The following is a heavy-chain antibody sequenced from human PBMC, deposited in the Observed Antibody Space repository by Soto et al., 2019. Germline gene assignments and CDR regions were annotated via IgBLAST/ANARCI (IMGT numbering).Heavy chain of an antibody. V-gene: IGHV4-39*01. J-gene: IGHJ3*02. CDR1: GDSLSSSYYY. D-gene: IGHD1-20*01. CDR2: VDYTGSA. Sequence: QLQLQESGPGLVKPSETLSLTCSVSGDSLSSSYYYWGWIRQPPGERLEWIASVDYTGSAYYSPSLRSRVPLSVDTSNNDFSLKVDSVSAADTALYYCARQGINRGFGPGAFDIWGQGTTVIVSS. CDR3: ARQGINRGFGPGAFDI.